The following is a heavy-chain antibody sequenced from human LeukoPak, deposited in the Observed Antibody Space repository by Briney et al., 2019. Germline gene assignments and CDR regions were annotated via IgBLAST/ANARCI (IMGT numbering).Heavy chain of an antibody. D-gene: IGHD3-3*01. Sequence: SETLSLTCTVSGGSISSYYWSWIRQPPGKGLEWIGYIYYSGSTNYNPSLKSRVTISVDTSKNQFSLKLSSVTAADTAVYCCARDHPRITIFGVDRNGAFDIWGQGTMVTVSS. CDR2: IYYSGST. CDR1: GGSISSYY. J-gene: IGHJ3*02. CDR3: ARDHPRITIFGVDRNGAFDI. V-gene: IGHV4-59*01.